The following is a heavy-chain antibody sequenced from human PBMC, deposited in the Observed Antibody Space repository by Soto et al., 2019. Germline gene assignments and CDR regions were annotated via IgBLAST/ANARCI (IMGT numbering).Heavy chain of an antibody. V-gene: IGHV4-4*02. D-gene: IGHD6-19*01. J-gene: IGHJ5*02. CDR2: IYHSGST. CDR3: ARDLVGRGWYAGGWFDP. Sequence: SETLSLTCAVSGGSISSSNWWSWVRQPPGKGLEWIGEIYHSGSTNYSPSLKSRVTISVDKSKNQFSLKLSSVTAADTAVYYCARDLVGRGWYAGGWFDPWGQGTLVTVSS. CDR1: GGSISSSNW.